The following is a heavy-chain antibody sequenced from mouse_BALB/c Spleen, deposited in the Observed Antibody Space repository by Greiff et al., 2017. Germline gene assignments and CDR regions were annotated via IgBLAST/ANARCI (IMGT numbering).Heavy chain of an antibody. D-gene: IGHD2-1*01. J-gene: IGHJ2*01. V-gene: IGHV7-3*02. CDR3: ARSDGNGFAY. Sequence: EVKVVESGGGLVQPGGSLRLSCATSGFTFTDYYMSWVRQPPGKALEWLGFIRNKANGYTTEYSDSVKGQFTISRDNSQSILYLQMSTLRAEDSAAYYCARSDGNGFAYWGQGTTLTVSS. CDR2: IRNKANGYTT. CDR1: GFTFTDYY.